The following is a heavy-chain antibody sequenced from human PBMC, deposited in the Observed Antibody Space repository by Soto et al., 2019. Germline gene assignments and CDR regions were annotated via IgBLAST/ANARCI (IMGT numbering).Heavy chain of an antibody. CDR3: ARGNDFWGYLHAFDI. V-gene: IGHV4-4*02. Sequence: QVQLQESGPGLVKPSGTLSLTCAVSSGSISSSNWWSWVRQPPGKGLEWIGEIYHSGSTNYNPSLKSRVTISVDKSKNQCSLKLSPVTAADTAVYYCARGNDFWGYLHAFDIWGQGTMVTVSS. D-gene: IGHD3-3*01. CDR1: SGSISSSNW. J-gene: IGHJ3*02. CDR2: IYHSGST.